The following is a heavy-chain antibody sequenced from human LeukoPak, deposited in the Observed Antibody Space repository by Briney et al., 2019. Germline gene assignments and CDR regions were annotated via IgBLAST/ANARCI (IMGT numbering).Heavy chain of an antibody. CDR2: ISSSSNTI. V-gene: IGHV3-48*01. Sequence: GGSLRLSCAASGFTFSSYSINWVRQAPGKGLEWVSYISSSSNTIYYADSVKGRFTISRDNAKNSLYLQMNSLRAEDTAVYYCARGRGADYGGNSGYFDYWGQGTLVTVSS. CDR1: GFTFSSYS. D-gene: IGHD4-23*01. J-gene: IGHJ4*02. CDR3: ARGRGADYGGNSGYFDY.